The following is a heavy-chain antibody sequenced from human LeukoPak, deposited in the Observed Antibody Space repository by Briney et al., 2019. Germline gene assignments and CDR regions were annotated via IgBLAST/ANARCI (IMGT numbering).Heavy chain of an antibody. J-gene: IGHJ4*02. CDR1: GFTFSSYG. CDR2: IRYDGSNK. V-gene: IGHV3-30*02. CDR3: AKVVVASWGLHYFDY. D-gene: IGHD7-27*01. Sequence: GGSLRLSCAAPGFTFSSYGMHWVRQAPGKGLEWVAFIRYDGSNKYYADSVKGRFTISRDNSKNTLYLQMNSLRAEDTAVYYCAKVVVASWGLHYFDYWGQGTLVTVSS.